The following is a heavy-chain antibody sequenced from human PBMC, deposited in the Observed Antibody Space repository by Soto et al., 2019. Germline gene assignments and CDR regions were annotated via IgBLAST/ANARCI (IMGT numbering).Heavy chain of an antibody. J-gene: IGHJ1*01. D-gene: IGHD2-21*01. CDR3: AGFGFFYGGGGSPPFLAY. CDR2: INPNSGGT. CDR1: GYTFTGYY. Sequence: ASVKVSCKASGYTFTGYYLHWVRQAPGQGLEWMGWINPNSGGTNFPQKFQGRVTMTRDSSISTVYMELSRLTSDDTAVYYCAGFGFFYGGGGSPPFLAYWGKGTLVPVS. V-gene: IGHV1-2*02.